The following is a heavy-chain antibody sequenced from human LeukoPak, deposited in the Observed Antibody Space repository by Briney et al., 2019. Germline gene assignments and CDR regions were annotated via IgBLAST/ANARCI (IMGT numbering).Heavy chain of an antibody. Sequence: PGGSLRLSCAASGFTVSSNYMSWVRQAPGKGLEWVSVIYNGGSTYYADSVKGRFTISRDNSKNTLYLQMNSLRVEDTAVYHCAGKSSSGWYSRYWGQGTLVTVSS. D-gene: IGHD6-19*01. CDR1: GFTVSSNY. CDR2: IYNGGST. CDR3: AGKSSSGWYSRY. J-gene: IGHJ4*02. V-gene: IGHV3-53*01.